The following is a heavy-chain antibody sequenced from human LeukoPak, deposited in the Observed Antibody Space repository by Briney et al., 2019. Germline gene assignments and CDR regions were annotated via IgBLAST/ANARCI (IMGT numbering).Heavy chain of an antibody. CDR2: ISNSGGSI. CDR3: AKARLSGFLRVGWIDY. J-gene: IGHJ4*02. D-gene: IGHD1-26*01. CDR1: GLTFSSYG. Sequence: PGGSLRLSCAASGLTFSSYGMSWVRQAPGKGLEWVSAISNSGGSIYYADSVKGRFTISRDNSKNTLYLQMNSLGAEDTAVYYCAKARLSGFLRVGWIDYWGQGTLVTVSS. V-gene: IGHV3-23*01.